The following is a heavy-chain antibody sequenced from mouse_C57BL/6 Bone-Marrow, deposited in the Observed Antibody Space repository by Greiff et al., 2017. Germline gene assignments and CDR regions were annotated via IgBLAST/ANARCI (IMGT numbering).Heavy chain of an antibody. J-gene: IGHJ2*01. D-gene: IGHD2-5*01. CDR2: IDPENGDT. CDR1: GFNIKDDY. CDR3: TTPTVTYFDY. Sequence: VQLQQSGAELVRPGASVKLSCTASGFNIKDDYMHWVKQRTEQGLEWIGWIDPENGDTEYASKFQGKATITADTSSNTDYLQLSSLTSEDTAVYDCTTPTVTYFDYWGQGTTLTVSS. V-gene: IGHV14-4*01.